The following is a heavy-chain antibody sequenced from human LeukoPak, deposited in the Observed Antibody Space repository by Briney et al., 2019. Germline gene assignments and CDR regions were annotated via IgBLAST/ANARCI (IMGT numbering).Heavy chain of an antibody. Sequence: PGGSLRLSCAASGFTFSSYAMSWVRQAPGEGLEWVSAISGSGGSTYYADSVKGRFTISRDNSKNTLYLQMNSLRAEDTAVYYCAKDRIYYDSSGYEGRAFDIWGQGTMVTVSS. D-gene: IGHD3-22*01. CDR3: AKDRIYYDSSGYEGRAFDI. J-gene: IGHJ3*02. CDR2: ISGSGGST. V-gene: IGHV3-23*01. CDR1: GFTFSSYA.